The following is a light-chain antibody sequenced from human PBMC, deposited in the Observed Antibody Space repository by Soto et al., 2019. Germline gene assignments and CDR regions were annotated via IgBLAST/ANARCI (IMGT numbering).Light chain of an antibody. V-gene: IGKV1-5*03. Sequence: DIQMTQSPSTLSGSVGDRVTITCRASQTISSWLAWYQQKPGKAPNLLIYKASTLKSGVPSRFSGSGSGTDFTLTISSLQPEDSAIYYCQQSYSIFTFGGGTKVDIK. CDR2: KAS. J-gene: IGKJ4*01. CDR3: QQSYSIFT. CDR1: QTISSW.